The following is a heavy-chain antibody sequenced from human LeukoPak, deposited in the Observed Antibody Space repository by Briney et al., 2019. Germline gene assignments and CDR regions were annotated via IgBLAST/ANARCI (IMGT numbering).Heavy chain of an antibody. J-gene: IGHJ4*02. Sequence: ASVNVSCSASGYKFTDEDLHWVRQAPGLGLEFMRWINPDSSFTNYAQKFQGRVTMTRDTSISTAYMEVSRLRSDDTAVYYCAPTPEAYTSNWNVWGQGTLVTVSS. CDR2: INPDSSFT. D-gene: IGHD1-1*01. CDR1: GYKFTDED. V-gene: IGHV1-2*02. CDR3: APTPEAYTSNWNV.